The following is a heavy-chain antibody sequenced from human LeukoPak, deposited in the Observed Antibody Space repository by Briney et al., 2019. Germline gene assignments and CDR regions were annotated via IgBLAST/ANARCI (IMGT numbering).Heavy chain of an antibody. J-gene: IGHJ4*02. V-gene: IGHV3-64*01. CDR2: VSSNGGST. D-gene: IGHD2-15*01. CDR1: GFTFSAYT. Sequence: VGSLRLSCAASGFTFSAYTMHWVRQAPGKGLEYVSTVSSNGGSTSYANSVKGRFTISRDNSKNTLYLQMGSLRAEDMAVYYCARGGGYCSDGDCYGIDFWSQGTLVTVSS. CDR3: ARGGGYCSDGDCYGIDF.